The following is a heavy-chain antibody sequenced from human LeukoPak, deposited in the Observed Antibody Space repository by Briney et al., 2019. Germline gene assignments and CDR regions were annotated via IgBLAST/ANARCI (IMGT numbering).Heavy chain of an antibody. V-gene: IGHV1-18*01. J-gene: IGHJ4*02. CDR2: ISAYNGNT. CDR3: ARDYYDSSGYYHGGDYFDY. Sequence: ASVKVSCKASGYTFTTYDINWVRQAPGQGLEWMGWISAYNGNTNYAQKFQGRVTMTTDTSTSTAYMELRSLRSDDTALYYCARDYYDSSGYYHGGDYFDYWGQGTLVTVSS. D-gene: IGHD3-22*01. CDR1: GYTFTTYD.